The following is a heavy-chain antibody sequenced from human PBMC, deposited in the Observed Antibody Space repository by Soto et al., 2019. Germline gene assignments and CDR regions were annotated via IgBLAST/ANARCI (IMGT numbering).Heavy chain of an antibody. J-gene: IGHJ4*02. Sequence: GASVKVSCKASGYTFTSYGISWVRQAPGQGREWMGWISAYNGNANYAQKLQGRVTMTTDTSTSTAYMELRSLRSDDTAVYYCARDLPRASYSSGWYNFGYWGQGXLVTFSS. CDR3: ARDLPRASYSSGWYNFGY. V-gene: IGHV1-18*04. CDR2: ISAYNGNA. D-gene: IGHD6-19*01. CDR1: GYTFTSYG.